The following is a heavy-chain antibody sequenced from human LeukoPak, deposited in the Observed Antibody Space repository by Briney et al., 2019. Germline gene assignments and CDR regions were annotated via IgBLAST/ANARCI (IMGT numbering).Heavy chain of an antibody. D-gene: IGHD3-10*01. J-gene: IGHJ3*01. CDR2: ISGSGGST. Sequence: GGSLRLSCAASAFTFSSYAMSWVRQAPGKGLEWVSGISGSGGSTYDADSVKGRFTMSRDNAKNSLFLQMSSLRAEDTAVYYWAKDRFGEGDAFDVWGPGTMVTVSS. V-gene: IGHV3-23*01. CDR1: AFTFSSYA. CDR3: AKDRFGEGDAFDV.